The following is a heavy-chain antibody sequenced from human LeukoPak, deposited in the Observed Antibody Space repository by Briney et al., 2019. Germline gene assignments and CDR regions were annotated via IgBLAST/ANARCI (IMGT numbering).Heavy chain of an antibody. CDR1: SGSLTSHY. Sequence: SDTLSLTCTVSSGSLTSHYWSWVRQSAGKGLEWIGRTHVSGSPQYNPSLRSRVTVSIDTSKNQFSLWLHSVTAADTAVYYCARDQSRNWNYDYFDYWGQGTLVTVSS. D-gene: IGHD1-7*01. CDR2: THVSGSP. J-gene: IGHJ4*02. CDR3: ARDQSRNWNYDYFDY. V-gene: IGHV4-4*07.